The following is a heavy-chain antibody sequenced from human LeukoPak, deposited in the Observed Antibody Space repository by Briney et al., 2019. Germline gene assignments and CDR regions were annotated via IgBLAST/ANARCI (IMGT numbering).Heavy chain of an antibody. CDR1: GFTFSSYA. CDR3: ARVQIPRTNGVRPYYYYGMDV. CDR2: ISYDGSNK. D-gene: IGHD2-8*01. J-gene: IGHJ6*02. Sequence: GGSLRLSCAASGFTFSSYAMHWVRQAPGKGLERVAVISYDGSNKYYADSVKGRFTISRDNSKNTLYLQMNSLRAEDTAVYYCARVQIPRTNGVRPYYYYGMDVWGQGTTVTVSS. V-gene: IGHV3-30-3*01.